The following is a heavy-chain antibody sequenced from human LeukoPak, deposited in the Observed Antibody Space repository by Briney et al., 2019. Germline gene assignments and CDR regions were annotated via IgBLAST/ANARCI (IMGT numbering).Heavy chain of an antibody. V-gene: IGHV1-69*17. J-gene: IGHJ4*02. CDR3: ARAGGVAGWSRRIDY. Sequence: GASVRVSCTASGGTFSSYAISWVRQAPGQGLEWMGGISPIFGIANYAQTLQGRVTITRDKSTSTVYMELSSLRSEDTAVYYCARAGGVAGWSRRIDYWGQGTLVTVSS. CDR1: GGTFSSYA. D-gene: IGHD6-19*01. CDR2: ISPIFGIA.